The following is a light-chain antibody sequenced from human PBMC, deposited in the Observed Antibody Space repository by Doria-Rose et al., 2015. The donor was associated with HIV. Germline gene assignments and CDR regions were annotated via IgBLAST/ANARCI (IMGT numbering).Light chain of an antibody. J-gene: IGKJ3*01. CDR2: WAS. V-gene: IGKV4-1*01. Sequence: DIRVTQSPESLGMSLGERATLNCKSNQSLLYTSKNYLAWYQQKQGQPPTLLIYWASTRQSGFPARFSGSGSGTDFTLTISSLEADDVAVYYCQQYYDTPSFGPGTTVDIK. CDR1: QSLLYTSKNY. CDR3: QQYYDTPS.